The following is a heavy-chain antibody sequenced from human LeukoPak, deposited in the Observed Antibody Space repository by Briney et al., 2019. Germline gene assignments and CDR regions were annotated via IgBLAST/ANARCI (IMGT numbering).Heavy chain of an antibody. V-gene: IGHV3-30*03. CDR2: ISYDGSNK. Sequence: GGSLRLSCAASGFTLSSYGMHWVRQAPGKGLEWVAVISYDGSNKYYADSVKGRFTISRDNSKNTLYLQMNSLRAEDTAVYYCATQCSGGSCYSDYWGQGTLATVSS. D-gene: IGHD2-15*01. CDR3: ATQCSGGSCYSDY. CDR1: GFTLSSYG. J-gene: IGHJ4*02.